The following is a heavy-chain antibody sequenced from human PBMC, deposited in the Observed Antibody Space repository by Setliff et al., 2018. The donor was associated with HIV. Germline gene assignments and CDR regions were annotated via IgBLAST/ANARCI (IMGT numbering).Heavy chain of an antibody. CDR1: RYTFTAYY. CDR2: TNPGSGHT. Sequence: GASVKVSCKASRYTFTAYYMHWVRQAPGQGPEWLGWTNPGSGHTNYGQKFQGRLTLTTDTSISTAFMELTGLRSDDTAIYYCASRPSRQTLHYEDAFDIWGQGTMVTVSS. D-gene: IGHD3-22*01. J-gene: IGHJ3*02. CDR3: ASRPSRQTLHYEDAFDI. V-gene: IGHV1-2*02.